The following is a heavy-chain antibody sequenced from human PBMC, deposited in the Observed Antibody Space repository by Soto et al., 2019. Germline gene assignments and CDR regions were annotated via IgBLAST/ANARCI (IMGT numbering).Heavy chain of an antibody. Sequence: GGSLRLSCAASGFTFSSYAMHWVRQAPGKGLEWVAVISYDGSNKYYADSVKGRFTISRDNSKNTLYLQMNSLRAEDTAVYYCAREIRYYYDSSGFDYWGQGTLVTVSS. CDR3: AREIRYYYDSSGFDY. J-gene: IGHJ4*02. D-gene: IGHD3-22*01. CDR2: ISYDGSNK. CDR1: GFTFSSYA. V-gene: IGHV3-30-3*01.